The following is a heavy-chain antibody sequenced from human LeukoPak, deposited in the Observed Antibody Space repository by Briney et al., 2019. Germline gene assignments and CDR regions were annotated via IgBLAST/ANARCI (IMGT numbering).Heavy chain of an antibody. V-gene: IGHV3-53*01. CDR3: ARGKPLYYYGSGSYGAFDI. D-gene: IGHD3-10*01. CDR2: IYSGGST. CDR1: GFTVSSNY. Sequence: GGSLRLSCAASGFTVSSNYMSWVRQAPGKGLEWVSVIYSGGSTYYADSVKGRFTISRDNSKNTLYLQMNSLRAEDTAVYYCARGKPLYYYGSGSYGAFDIWGQGTMVTVSS. J-gene: IGHJ3*02.